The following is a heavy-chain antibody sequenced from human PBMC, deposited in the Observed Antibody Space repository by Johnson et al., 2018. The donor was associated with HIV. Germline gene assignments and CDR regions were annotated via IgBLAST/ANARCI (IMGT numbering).Heavy chain of an antibody. CDR1: GFTVSSNY. CDR3: ARPAIVVLPAGAFDI. J-gene: IGHJ3*02. CDR2: INWNGGST. V-gene: IGHV3-66*04. D-gene: IGHD2-2*01. Sequence: EVQLVESGGGLVQPGGALRLSCAASGFTVSSNYMSWVRQAPGKGLEWVSGINWNGGSTGYADSVKGRFTISRDNAKNSLYLQMNSLRGDDTAVYYCARPAIVVLPAGAFDIGGPGTMVTVSS.